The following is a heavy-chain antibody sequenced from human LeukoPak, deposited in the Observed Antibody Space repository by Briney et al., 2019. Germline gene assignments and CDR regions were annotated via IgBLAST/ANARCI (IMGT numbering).Heavy chain of an antibody. J-gene: IGHJ5*02. V-gene: IGHV3-15*01. CDR2: IRSKTDGGTI. Sequence: GGSLRLSCAASGFTFSSYWMSWVRQAPGKGLEWVGRIRSKTDGGTIDYAAPVKGRLTISRDDSINTLYLQMNSLKTDDTAVYYCTTDYGHGTWGQGTLVTVSS. CDR1: GFTFSSYW. CDR3: TTDYGHGT. D-gene: IGHD1-1*01.